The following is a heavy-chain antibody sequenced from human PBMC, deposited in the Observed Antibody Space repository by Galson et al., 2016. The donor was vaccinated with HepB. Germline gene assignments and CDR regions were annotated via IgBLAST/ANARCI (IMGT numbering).Heavy chain of an antibody. J-gene: IGHJ4*02. Sequence: SLRLSCAASGFIFSSYGMYWVRQAPGKGLEWVALISNDGSTKDYADSVKDRFTISRDNSKNTLYLQINSLRTEDTAIYYRTKDRYSNYFDYWGQGTLVTVSS. D-gene: IGHD6-13*01. CDR2: ISNDGSTK. CDR3: TKDRYSNYFDY. V-gene: IGHV3-30*18. CDR1: GFIFSSYG.